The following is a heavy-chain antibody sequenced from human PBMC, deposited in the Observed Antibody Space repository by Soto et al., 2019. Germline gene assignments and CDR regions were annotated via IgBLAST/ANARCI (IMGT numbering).Heavy chain of an antibody. D-gene: IGHD5-12*01. Sequence: SETLSLTCTVSGGSISSSSYYWGWIRQPPGKGLEWIGSIYYSGSTYYNPSLKSRLTLSLDTSKKLLSLELTSVTATDTAVYYCAIYQRGYSGGSQFDPWGQGTLVTVSS. CDR2: IYYSGST. V-gene: IGHV4-39*01. J-gene: IGHJ5*02. CDR1: GGSISSSSYY. CDR3: AIYQRGYSGGSQFDP.